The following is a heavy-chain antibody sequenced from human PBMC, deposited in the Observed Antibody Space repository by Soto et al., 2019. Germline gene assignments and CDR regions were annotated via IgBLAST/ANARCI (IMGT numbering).Heavy chain of an antibody. D-gene: IGHD2-2*01. J-gene: IGHJ6*02. Sequence: QVQLVQSGAEVKKPGSSVKVSCKASGGTFSSYAISWVRQAPGQGLEWMGGIIPIFGTANYAQKFQGRVTITADESTSTAYMELSSLRSEDTAVYYCARDIPHQLQNNYYYGRDVWGQGTTVTVSS. CDR1: GGTFSSYA. V-gene: IGHV1-69*01. CDR2: IIPIFGTA. CDR3: ARDIPHQLQNNYYYGRDV.